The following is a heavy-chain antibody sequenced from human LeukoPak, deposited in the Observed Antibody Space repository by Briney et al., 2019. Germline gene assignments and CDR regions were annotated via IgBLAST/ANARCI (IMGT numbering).Heavy chain of an antibody. J-gene: IGHJ3*02. CDR1: GFTFSSYW. CDR2: INHNGNVN. CDR3: STDHDAFDI. Sequence: GGSLRLSCAASGFTFSSYWMNWARQAPGKGLEWVASINHNGNVNYYVDSAKGRFTISRDNAKNSLYLQMNSLRAEDTAVYYCSTDHDAFDIWGQGTMVTVSS. V-gene: IGHV3-7*04.